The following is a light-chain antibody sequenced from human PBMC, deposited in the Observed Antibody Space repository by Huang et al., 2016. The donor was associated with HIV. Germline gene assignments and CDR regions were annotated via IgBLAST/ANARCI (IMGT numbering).Light chain of an antibody. J-gene: IGKJ4*01. V-gene: IGKV1-5*03. CDR3: QQYNDYSPLT. CDR1: EYLGTW. Sequence: DIQMTQSPSTLSASVGDRVTFTCRATEYLGTWLACYQQKPGKAPKLVISNASTLESGVPSRFSGSGSGTEFTLTISSLQPDDFATYYCQQYNDYSPLTFGGGTKVEIK. CDR2: NAS.